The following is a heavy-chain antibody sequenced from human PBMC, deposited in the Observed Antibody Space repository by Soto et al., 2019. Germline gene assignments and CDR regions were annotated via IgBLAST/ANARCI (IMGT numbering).Heavy chain of an antibody. CDR3: ARDGVGTTTYFGYFDY. CDR1: GVTFSGYG. Sequence: GGSLRLCCAASGVTFSGYGMHWVRQAPGKGLEWVAVTRHDGSNTYYADSVRGRFTISRDNSNKMLYLQMNSLRAEDTAVYYCARDGVGTTTYFGYFDYWGQGTLVTVSS. CDR2: TRHDGSNT. D-gene: IGHD1-26*01. J-gene: IGHJ4*02. V-gene: IGHV3-33*01.